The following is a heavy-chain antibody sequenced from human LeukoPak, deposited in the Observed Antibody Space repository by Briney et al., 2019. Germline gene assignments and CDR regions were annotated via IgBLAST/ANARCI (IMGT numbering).Heavy chain of an antibody. CDR3: ARIFGSGNENYFYYMDV. J-gene: IGHJ6*03. CDR1: GYTFTGYY. V-gene: IGHV1-2*02. CDR2: INPNSGGT. Sequence: GASVKVSCKASGYTFTGYYMHWVRQAPGQGLEWMGWINPNSGGTNYAQKFQGRVTMTRDTSISTAYMELSRLRSDDTAVYYCARIFGSGNENYFYYMDVWGKGTTVTVSS. D-gene: IGHD3-10*01.